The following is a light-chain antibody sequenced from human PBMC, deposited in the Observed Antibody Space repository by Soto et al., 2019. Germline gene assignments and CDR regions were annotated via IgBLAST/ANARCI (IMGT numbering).Light chain of an antibody. Sequence: QPVLTQPPSVSGAPGQRVTISCTGSSSNIGAGYDVHWYQQLPGTAPKLLIYVNSNWPSGVPDRFSGSKSGTSASLAITGLQAEDEADYYCQSYDSSLSAVVFGGGTKLTVL. CDR3: QSYDSSLSAVV. J-gene: IGLJ2*01. CDR2: VNS. CDR1: SSNIGAGYD. V-gene: IGLV1-40*01.